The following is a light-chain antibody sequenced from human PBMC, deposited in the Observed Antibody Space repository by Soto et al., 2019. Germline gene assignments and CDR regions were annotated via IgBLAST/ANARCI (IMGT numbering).Light chain of an antibody. J-gene: IGKJ1*01. CDR2: GAS. V-gene: IGKV3-15*01. Sequence: EIGMTQSPATLSVSPGGRATLSCRASQSISDTLAWYQQKPGQAPRLLIYGASTRATGIPARFSGSGSGTEFTLTISSLQSEDFAVYYCQQYNNWPRTFGQGTKVDIK. CDR1: QSISDT. CDR3: QQYNNWPRT.